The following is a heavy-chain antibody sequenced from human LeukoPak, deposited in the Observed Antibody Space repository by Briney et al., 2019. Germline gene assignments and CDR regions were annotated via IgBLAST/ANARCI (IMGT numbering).Heavy chain of an antibody. CDR1: GGSIIDYY. CDR3: ARLKYYDSTGYSPGYYMDV. CDR2: IYITGST. V-gene: IGHV4-4*07. J-gene: IGHJ6*03. D-gene: IGHD3-22*01. Sequence: SETLSLTCTVSGGSIIDYYWSWIRQSAGTGLEWVGRIYITGSTNYNPSLQSRLSMSVDTSKNQFSLRLTSVSAADTAVYYCARLKYYDSTGYSPGYYMDVWGKGITVTVSS.